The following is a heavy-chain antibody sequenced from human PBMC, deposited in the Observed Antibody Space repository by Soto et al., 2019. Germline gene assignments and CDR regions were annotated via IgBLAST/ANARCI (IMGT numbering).Heavy chain of an antibody. V-gene: IGHV4-59*13. CDR1: GGSISSYY. J-gene: IGHJ4*02. CDR2: IYYSGST. D-gene: IGHD2-15*01. Sequence: PSETLSLTCTVSGGSISSYYWSWIRQPPGKGLEWIGYIYYSGSTNYNPSLKSRVTISVDTSKNQFSLKLSSVTAADTAVYYCARGVGVVVAQPTPFGDWGKGTLVTVSS. CDR3: ARGVGVVVAQPTPFGD.